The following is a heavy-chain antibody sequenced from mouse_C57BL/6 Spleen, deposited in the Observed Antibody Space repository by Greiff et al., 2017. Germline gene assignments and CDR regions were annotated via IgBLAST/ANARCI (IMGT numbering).Heavy chain of an antibody. J-gene: IGHJ1*03. V-gene: IGHV1-64*01. Sequence: QQPGAELVKPGASVKLSCKASGYTFTSYWMHWVKQRPGQGLEWIGMIHPNSGSTNYNEKFKSKATLTVDKSSSTAYMQLSSLTSEDSAVYYCARGGYYYGSSDWYFDVWGTGTTVTVSS. CDR2: IHPNSGST. D-gene: IGHD1-1*01. CDR1: GYTFTSYW. CDR3: ARGGYYYGSSDWYFDV.